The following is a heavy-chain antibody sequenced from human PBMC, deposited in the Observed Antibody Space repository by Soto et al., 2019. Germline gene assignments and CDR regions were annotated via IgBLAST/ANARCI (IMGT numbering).Heavy chain of an antibody. CDR1: GFTFSSYA. CDR2: ISRSGDTT. D-gene: IGHD1-1*01. J-gene: IGHJ6*02. CDR3: ARPFPDNTYYYYGMDV. V-gene: IGHV3-23*01. Sequence: LRLSCAASGFTFSSYAMSWVRQAPGKGLEWVSTISRSGDTTYYADSVKGRFTVSRDNSKNALYLQLNSLRAEDTAVYYCARPFPDNTYYYYGMDVWGQGTTVTVSS.